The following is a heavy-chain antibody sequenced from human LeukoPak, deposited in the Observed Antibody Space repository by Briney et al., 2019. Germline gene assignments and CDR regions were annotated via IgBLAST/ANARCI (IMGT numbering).Heavy chain of an antibody. CDR3: ARGPDTTH. CDR1: GFTFSSYG. J-gene: IGHJ4*02. Sequence: PGRSLRLSCAASGFTFSSYGMHWVRQAPGKGLEWVAVISYDGSNKYYADSVKGRFTISRDNSKNTLYLQMNSLRAEDTAVYYCARGPDTTHWGQGTLVTVSS. CDR2: ISYDGSNK. V-gene: IGHV3-30*03. D-gene: IGHD1-1*01.